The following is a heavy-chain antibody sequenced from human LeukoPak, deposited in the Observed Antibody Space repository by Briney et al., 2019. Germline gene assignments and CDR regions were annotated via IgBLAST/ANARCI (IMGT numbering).Heavy chain of an antibody. CDR3: AREYSSSCYDSFDI. V-gene: IGHV3-7*01. J-gene: IGHJ3*02. D-gene: IGHD6-13*01. Sequence: GGSLRLSCAASGFTFSSYWMSWVRQAPGKGLEWVANIKQDGSEKYYVDSVKGRFTISRDNAKNSLYLQMNSLRAEDTAVYYCAREYSSSCYDSFDIWGHGTMVTVSS. CDR1: GFTFSSYW. CDR2: IKQDGSEK.